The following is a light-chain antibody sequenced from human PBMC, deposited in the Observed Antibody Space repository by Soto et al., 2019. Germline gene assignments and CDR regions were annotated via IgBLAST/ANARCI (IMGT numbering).Light chain of an antibody. CDR1: SSDVGGYDY. V-gene: IGLV2-11*01. CDR2: DVN. CDR3: CSYAGSYSWV. J-gene: IGLJ2*01. Sequence: QSALTQPRSVSGSPGQSVTISFTGTSSDVGGYDYVSWYQQHPAKAPKLMIYDVNKRPSGVPDRFSGSKSGNTASLTISGLEADDECDYYCCSYAGSYSWVFGGGTKLTVL.